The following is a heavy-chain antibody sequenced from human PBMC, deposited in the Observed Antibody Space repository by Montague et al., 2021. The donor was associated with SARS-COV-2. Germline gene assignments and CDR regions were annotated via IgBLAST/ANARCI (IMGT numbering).Heavy chain of an antibody. Sequence: ETLSLTCTVSGGSISSYYWSWIRQPPGKGLEWIGYIYYSGSTNYNPSLKSRVTISVDTSKNQFSPKLSSVTAADTAVYYCARAPVAHITIFGVVTSFDYWGQGTLVTVSS. D-gene: IGHD3-3*01. CDR2: IYYSGST. J-gene: IGHJ4*02. V-gene: IGHV4-59*01. CDR3: ARAPVAHITIFGVVTSFDY. CDR1: GGSISSYY.